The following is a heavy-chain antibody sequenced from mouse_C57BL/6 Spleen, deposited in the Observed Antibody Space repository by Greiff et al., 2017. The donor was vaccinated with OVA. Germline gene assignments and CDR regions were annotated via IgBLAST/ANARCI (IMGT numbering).Heavy chain of an antibody. CDR2: IYPRDGST. CDR3: ARPPYYGSSYDYAMDY. CDR1: GYTFTDHT. D-gene: IGHD1-1*01. Sequence: VQLQQSDAELVKPGASVKISCKVSGYTFTDHTIHWMKQRPEQGLEWIGYIYPRDGSTKYNEKFKGKATLTADKSSSTAYMQLNSLTSEDSAVYFCARPPYYGSSYDYAMDYWGQGTSVTVSS. V-gene: IGHV1-78*01. J-gene: IGHJ4*01.